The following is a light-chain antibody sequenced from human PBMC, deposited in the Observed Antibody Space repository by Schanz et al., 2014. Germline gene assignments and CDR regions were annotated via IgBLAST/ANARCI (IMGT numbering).Light chain of an antibody. V-gene: IGLV3-1*01. CDR3: QSYDSSLSGHVV. CDR1: KLGDKY. Sequence: SYELTQPPSVSVSPGQTASITCSGAKLGDKYACWYQQKPGQSPVMVIYQDTKRPSGIPERFSNSKSGTSASLAISGLQAEDEADYYCQSYDSSLSGHVVFGGGTKLTVL. J-gene: IGLJ2*01. CDR2: QDT.